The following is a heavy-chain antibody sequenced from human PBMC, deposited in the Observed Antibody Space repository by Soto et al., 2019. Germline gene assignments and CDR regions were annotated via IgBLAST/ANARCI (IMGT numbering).Heavy chain of an antibody. CDR2: IYHSGST. CDR3: ARVPSP. CDR1: GGSINSGGYS. Sequence: SETLFLTCAVSGGSINSGGYSWSWIRQPPGKGLEWIGYIYHSGSTYYNPSLKSRVTISVDRSKNQFSLKLSSVTAADTAVYYCARVPSPWGQGTLVTVSS. V-gene: IGHV4-30-2*01. J-gene: IGHJ5*02.